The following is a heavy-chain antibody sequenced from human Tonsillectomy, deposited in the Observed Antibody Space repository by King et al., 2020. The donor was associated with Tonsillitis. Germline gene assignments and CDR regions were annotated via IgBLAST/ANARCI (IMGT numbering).Heavy chain of an antibody. CDR2: ISAYNGLT. J-gene: IGHJ4*02. CDR3: AILPAGLEYYLDY. D-gene: IGHD2-2*01. CDR1: GYSFTSYG. V-gene: IGHV1-18*04. Sequence: QLVQSGAEVKNPGASVKVSCKVSGYSFTSYGITWVRQAPGQGLEWMGWISAYNGLTRYAQKFEGRVTMTTDTSTTTAYMELRSLGSDDTAVYHCAILPAGLEYYLDYWGQGTLVTVSS.